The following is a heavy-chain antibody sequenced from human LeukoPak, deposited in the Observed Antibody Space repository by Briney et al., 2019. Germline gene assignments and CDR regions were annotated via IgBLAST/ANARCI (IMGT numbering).Heavy chain of an antibody. Sequence: PSETLSLTCTVSGGSISSYYWSWIRQPPGKGLEWIGYIYYSGSTNYNPSLKSRVTISVDTSKNQFSLKLSSVTAADTAVYYCARVVVVISGYYMDVWGKGTTVTISS. CDR3: ARVVVVISGYYMDV. CDR2: IYYSGST. CDR1: GGSISSYY. V-gene: IGHV4-59*01. J-gene: IGHJ6*03. D-gene: IGHD3-22*01.